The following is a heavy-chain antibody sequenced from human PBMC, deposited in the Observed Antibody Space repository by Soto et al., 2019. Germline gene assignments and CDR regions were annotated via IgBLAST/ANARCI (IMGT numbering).Heavy chain of an antibody. CDR2: ISSGSSTI. V-gene: IGHV3-48*01. Sequence: GGSLRLSCAASGFTFSTYSMNWVRQAPGKGLEWVSYISSGSSTIYYADSVKGRFTISRDNAKNSLYLQMDSLRAEDTAVYYATRSASMEVWGTGTTVTVAS. D-gene: IGHD2-2*01. CDR1: GFTFSTYS. J-gene: IGHJ6*03. CDR3: TRSASMEV.